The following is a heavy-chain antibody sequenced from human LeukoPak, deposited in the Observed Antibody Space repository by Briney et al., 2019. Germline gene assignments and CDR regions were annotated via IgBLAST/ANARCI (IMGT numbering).Heavy chain of an antibody. D-gene: IGHD5-18*01. CDR1: GGTFSSYA. J-gene: IGHJ6*02. V-gene: IGHV1-69*04. Sequence: SVKVSCKASGGTFSSYAISWVRQPPGQGLEWMGRIIPTFGIANYAQKFQGRVTITADKSTSTAYMELSSLRSEDTAVYYCARVPSARGYSYGWGPDYYGMDVWGQGTTVTVSS. CDR3: ARVPSARGYSYGWGPDYYGMDV. CDR2: IIPTFGIA.